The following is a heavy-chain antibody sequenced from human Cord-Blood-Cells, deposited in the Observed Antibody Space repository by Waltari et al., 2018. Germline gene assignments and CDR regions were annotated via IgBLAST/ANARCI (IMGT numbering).Heavy chain of an antibody. V-gene: IGHV3-33*01. CDR2: IWYDGSNK. J-gene: IGHJ2*01. CDR1: GFTFSSYG. D-gene: IGHD1-26*01. Sequence: QVQLVESGGGVVQPGRSLRLPCAASGFTFSSYGMHWVRQAPGKGLEWVAVIWYDGSNKYYADSVKGRFTISRDNSKNTLYLQMNSLRAEDTAVYYCARGGSGSYWYFDLWGRGTLVTVSS. CDR3: ARGGSGSYWYFDL.